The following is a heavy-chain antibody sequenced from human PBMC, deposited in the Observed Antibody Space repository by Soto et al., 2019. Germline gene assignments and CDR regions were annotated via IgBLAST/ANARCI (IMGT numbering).Heavy chain of an antibody. CDR1: GFTFSNFA. Sequence: AGGSLRLSCAASGFTFSNFAMNWVRQAPGKGLEWVSLIFGGGESTYYADSVKGRFTISRDNSKNTLFLHMNNLGAEDTAVYFCASGSPPVGSINLVFDRWGQGTLVTVSS. D-gene: IGHD1-26*01. CDR3: ASGSPPVGSINLVFDR. J-gene: IGHJ4*02. CDR2: IFGGGEST. V-gene: IGHV3-23*01.